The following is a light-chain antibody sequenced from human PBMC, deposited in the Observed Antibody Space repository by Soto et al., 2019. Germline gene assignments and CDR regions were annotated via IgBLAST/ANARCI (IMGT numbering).Light chain of an antibody. CDR3: QHYNSYSEA. CDR1: QTISSW. V-gene: IGKV1-5*03. J-gene: IGKJ1*01. CDR2: KAS. Sequence: DFQMTQSPSTLSGSVGDRVTITCRASQTISSWLAWYQQKPGKAPKLLIYKASTLKSGVPSRFSGSGSGTEFTLTISSLQPDDFATYYCQHYNSYSEAFGQRTKVELK.